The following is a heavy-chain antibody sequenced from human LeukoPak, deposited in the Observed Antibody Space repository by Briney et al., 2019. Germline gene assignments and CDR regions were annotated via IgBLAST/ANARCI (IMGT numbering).Heavy chain of an antibody. D-gene: IGHD6-13*01. CDR1: GYTFTSYG. J-gene: IGHJ4*02. CDR3: ARDGPDAAAGKFDY. V-gene: IGHV1-18*01. Sequence: ASAKVSCKASGYTFTSYGISWVRQAPGQGLEWMGWISAYNGNTNYAQKLQGRVTMTTDTSTSTAYMELRSLRSDDTAVYYCARDGPDAAAGKFDYWGQGTLVAVSS. CDR2: ISAYNGNT.